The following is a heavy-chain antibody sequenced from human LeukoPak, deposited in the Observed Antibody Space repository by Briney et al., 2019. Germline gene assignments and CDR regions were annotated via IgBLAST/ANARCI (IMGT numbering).Heavy chain of an antibody. CDR3: ARDRYCTTTRCSDY. V-gene: IGHV3-74*03. CDR1: GFTFSNYW. CDR2: ISTDGSST. J-gene: IGHJ4*02. D-gene: IGHD2-2*01. Sequence: PGGSLRLSCAASGFTFSNYWMHWVRQAPGKGLVWVSRISTDGSSTTYADSVKGRFTISRDNAKNTLYLEMNSLRDEDTAVYYCARDRYCTTTRCSDYWGQGTLVTVSS.